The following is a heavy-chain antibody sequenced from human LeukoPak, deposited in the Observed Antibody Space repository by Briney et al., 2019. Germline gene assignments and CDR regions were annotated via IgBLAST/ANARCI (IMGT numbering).Heavy chain of an antibody. D-gene: IGHD5-18*01. Sequence: KSGGSLRLSCAASGFTFSSYSMNWVRQAPGKGLEWVSSISSSSSYIYYADSVKGRFTISRDNAKNSLYLQMNSLRAEDTAVYYCAKDRYSYAFENSDSWGQGTLVTVSS. CDR1: GFTFSSYS. CDR2: ISSSSSYI. CDR3: AKDRYSYAFENSDS. V-gene: IGHV3-21*01. J-gene: IGHJ4*02.